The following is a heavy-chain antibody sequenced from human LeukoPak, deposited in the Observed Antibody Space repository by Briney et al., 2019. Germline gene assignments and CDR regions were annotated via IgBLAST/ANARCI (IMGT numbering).Heavy chain of an antibody. D-gene: IGHD2-21*01. Sequence: SVKVSCKASGGTFSSYAISWVRQAPGQGLEWMGGIIPIFGTANYAQKFQGRVTITADESTSTAYMELSRLRSDDTAVYYCARPQGPHIVVIGGEFDYWGQGTLVTVSS. CDR2: IIPIFGTA. CDR1: GGTFSSYA. J-gene: IGHJ4*02. CDR3: ARPQGPHIVVIGGEFDY. V-gene: IGHV1-69*13.